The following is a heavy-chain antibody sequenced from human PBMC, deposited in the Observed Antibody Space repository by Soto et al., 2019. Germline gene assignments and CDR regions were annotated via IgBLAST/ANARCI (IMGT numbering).Heavy chain of an antibody. CDR2: LVPVFGTA. V-gene: IGHV1-69*06. CDR1: GGTFSSLA. D-gene: IGHD3-10*01. J-gene: IGHJ4*02. Sequence: QVQLVQSGAEVKKPGSSVKVSCKASGGTFSSLAISWXXXAPGQGLEWMGGLVPVFGTANYAQKFQDRVTITADKSTSTSYMELSSLRSEDTAVYYCARSPGVFDYWGQGTLVTVSS. CDR3: ARSPGVFDY.